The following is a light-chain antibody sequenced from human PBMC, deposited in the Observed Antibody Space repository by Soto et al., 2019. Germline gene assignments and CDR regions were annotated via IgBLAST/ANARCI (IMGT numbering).Light chain of an antibody. CDR3: SSYTTSSTWV. CDR1: SSDVGGYNY. V-gene: IGLV2-14*01. J-gene: IGLJ3*02. Sequence: QSVLTQPASVSGSPGQSITISCTGTSSDVGGYNYVSWFQQHPGKAPKLMLSEVSNRPSGVSNRVSGSKSGNTASLTISGLQAEDEADYYCSSYTTSSTWVFGGGTKLTVL. CDR2: EVS.